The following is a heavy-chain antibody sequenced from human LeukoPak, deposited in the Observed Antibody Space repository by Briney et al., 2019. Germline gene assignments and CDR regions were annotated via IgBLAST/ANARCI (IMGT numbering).Heavy chain of an antibody. D-gene: IGHD3-22*01. Sequence: GGSLRLSCAASGFTFSSYSMNWVRQAPGKGLEWVSSISAAGSYIYYANSMKGRFTISRDNAKNSLYLQMNSLRAEDTAVYYCARDWVPHYYDSSEGYWGQGTLVTVSP. J-gene: IGHJ4*02. V-gene: IGHV3-21*01. CDR3: ARDWVPHYYDSSEGY. CDR2: ISAAGSYI. CDR1: GFTFSSYS.